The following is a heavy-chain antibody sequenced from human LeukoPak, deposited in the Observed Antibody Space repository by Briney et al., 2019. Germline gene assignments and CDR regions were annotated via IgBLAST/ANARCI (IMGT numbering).Heavy chain of an antibody. CDR1: GFTVSTNY. J-gene: IGHJ4*02. D-gene: IGHD3-9*01. V-gene: IGHV3-30-3*01. CDR3: ARDRGYFDWLLFFGY. CDR2: ISYDGSNK. Sequence: GGSLRLSCAASGFTVSTNYMNWVRQAPGKGLEWVAVISYDGSNKYYADSVKGRFTISRDNSKNTLYLQMNSLRAEDTAVYYCARDRGYFDWLLFFGYWGQGTLVTVSS.